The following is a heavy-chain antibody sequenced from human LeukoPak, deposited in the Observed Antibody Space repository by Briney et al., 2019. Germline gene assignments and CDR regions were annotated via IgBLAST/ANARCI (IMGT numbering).Heavy chain of an antibody. Sequence: GSLRLSCAASGFTFSSYSMNWVRQAPGKGLEWVSSISSSSSYIYYADSVKGRFTISRDNAKNSLYLQMNSLRAEDTAVYYCARIQGGSSPTDYWGQGTLVTVSS. J-gene: IGHJ4*02. CDR2: ISSSSSYI. V-gene: IGHV3-21*01. CDR3: ARIQGGSSPTDY. D-gene: IGHD1-26*01. CDR1: GFTFSSYS.